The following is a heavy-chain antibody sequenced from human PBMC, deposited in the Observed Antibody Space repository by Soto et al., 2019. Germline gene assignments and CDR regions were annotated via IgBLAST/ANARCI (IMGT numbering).Heavy chain of an antibody. D-gene: IGHD3-16*01. V-gene: IGHV1-18*01. Sequence: QVQLVQSGAEVKNPGASVKVSCKASGYTFTRYGIGWARQTPGQGLEWRGWINTYNGNTNYAKNVQGRVTLTTDTSPRTVYIALTSLISNDTARYYWAIVDVYVPPTPQDGWGQGNTVIVSS. CDR3: AIVDVYVPPTPQDG. J-gene: IGHJ6*02. CDR1: GYTFTRYG. CDR2: INTYNGNT.